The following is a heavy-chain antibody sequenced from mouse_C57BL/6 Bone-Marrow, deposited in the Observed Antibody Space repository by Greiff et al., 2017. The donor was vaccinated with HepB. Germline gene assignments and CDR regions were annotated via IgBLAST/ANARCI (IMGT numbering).Heavy chain of an antibody. CDR3: ARRYYGRYWYFDV. CDR1: GFTFSDYY. D-gene: IGHD1-1*01. Sequence: EVQVVESGGGLVQPGGSLKLSCAASGFTFSDYYMYWVRQTPEKRLEWVAYISNGGGSTYYPDTVKGRFTISRDNAKNTLYLQMSRLKSEDTAMYYCARRYYGRYWYFDVWGTGTTVTVSS. CDR2: ISNGGGST. J-gene: IGHJ1*03. V-gene: IGHV5-12*01.